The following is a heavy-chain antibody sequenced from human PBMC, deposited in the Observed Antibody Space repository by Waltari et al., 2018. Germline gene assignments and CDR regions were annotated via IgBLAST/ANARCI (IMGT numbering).Heavy chain of an antibody. CDR3: ARPLQGYYYDSSGYYYVDY. CDR2: IRAYNGKT. V-gene: IGHV1-18*01. J-gene: IGHJ4*02. D-gene: IGHD3-22*01. CDR1: GYTFTSYG. Sequence: QVQLVQSGAEVKKPGASVKVSCKASGYTFTSYGISWVRQAPGPGLEWMGWIRAYNGKTNYAQKLQGRVTMTKDTSTRTAYRELRSLRSDDTAVYYCARPLQGYYYDSSGYYYVDYWGQGTLVTVSS.